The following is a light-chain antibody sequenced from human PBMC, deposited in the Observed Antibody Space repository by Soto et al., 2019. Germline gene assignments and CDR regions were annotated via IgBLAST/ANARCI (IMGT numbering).Light chain of an antibody. Sequence: HSVLTQPPSVSGAPGARVTIPRAGSSSDIGAGYRVRLYQQVPGTAPKLLIYDNTTRPSGVSVRFSGSKSGTSASLAISGLQAEDEADYYCQSFDKYLSAVVFGGGTKVTVL. CDR1: SSDIGAGYR. CDR2: DNT. J-gene: IGLJ2*01. CDR3: QSFDKYLSAVV. V-gene: IGLV1-40*01.